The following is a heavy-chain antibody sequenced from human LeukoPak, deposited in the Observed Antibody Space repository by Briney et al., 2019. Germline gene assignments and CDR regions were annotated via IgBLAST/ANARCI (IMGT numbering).Heavy chain of an antibody. D-gene: IGHD3-22*01. J-gene: IGHJ4*02. CDR3: ARDRGSTYYYDSSGYYPKQEYYFDY. CDR2: IYYSGST. Sequence: SETLSLTCTVSGGSISSSSYYWGWIRQPPGKGLEWIGSIYYSGSTYYNPSLKSRVTISVDTSKNQFSLKLSSVTAADTAVYYCARDRGSTYYYDSSGYYPKQEYYFDYWGQGTLVTVSS. CDR1: GGSISSSSYY. V-gene: IGHV4-39*07.